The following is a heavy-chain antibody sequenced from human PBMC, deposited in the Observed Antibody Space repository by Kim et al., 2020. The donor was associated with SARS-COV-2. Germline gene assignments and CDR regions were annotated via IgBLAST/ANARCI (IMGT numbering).Heavy chain of an antibody. CDR3: ARDSGTYYDFWSGYSGYGMDV. CDR1: GYTFTGYY. Sequence: ASVKVSCKASGYTFTGYYMHWVRQAPGQGLEWMGWINPNSGGTNYAQKFQGGVTMTRDTSISTAYMELSRLRSDDTAVYYCARDSGTYYDFWSGYSGYGMDVWGQGTTVTVSS. CDR2: INPNSGGT. V-gene: IGHV1-2*02. J-gene: IGHJ6*02. D-gene: IGHD3-3*01.